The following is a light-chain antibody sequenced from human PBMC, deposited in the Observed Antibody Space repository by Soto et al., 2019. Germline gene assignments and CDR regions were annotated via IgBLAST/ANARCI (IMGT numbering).Light chain of an antibody. J-gene: IGKJ2*01. Sequence: DIVMTQSPDSLAVSLGERATIDCRSSQSLLYSSNNKNYLAWYQHKPGQSPKLLIYWASTRESVVPDRFTGSGSGTYFTLTISSLQAEDVAVYYCQQYYSTPHTFGQGTKLEIK. CDR2: WAS. V-gene: IGKV4-1*01. CDR1: QSLLYSSNNKNY. CDR3: QQYYSTPHT.